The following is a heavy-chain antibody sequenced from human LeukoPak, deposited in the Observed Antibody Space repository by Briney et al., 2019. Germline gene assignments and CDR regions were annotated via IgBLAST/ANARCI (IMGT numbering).Heavy chain of an antibody. CDR1: GFTFSSYA. CDR3: AELGITMIGGV. Sequence: GGSLRLSCAASGFTFSSYAMNWVRQAPGKGLEWVSAITGGGGSTYYADSVEGRFTISRDNAKNSLYLQMNSLRAEDTAVYYCAELGITMIGGVWGKGTTVTISS. CDR2: ITGGGGST. D-gene: IGHD3-10*02. V-gene: IGHV3-23*01. J-gene: IGHJ6*04.